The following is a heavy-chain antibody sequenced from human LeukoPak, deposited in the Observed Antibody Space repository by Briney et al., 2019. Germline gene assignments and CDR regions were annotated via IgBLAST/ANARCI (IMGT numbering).Heavy chain of an antibody. CDR2: ISSSSSTI. CDR1: GFTFSSYS. D-gene: IGHD3-10*01. V-gene: IGHV3-48*04. Sequence: PGGSLRLSCAASGFTFSSYSMNWVRQAPGKGLEWVSYISSSSSTIYYADSVKGRFTISRDNAKNSLYLQMNSLRAEDTAVYYCASTGSTMVREIPDWFDPWGQGTLVTVSS. J-gene: IGHJ5*02. CDR3: ASTGSTMVREIPDWFDP.